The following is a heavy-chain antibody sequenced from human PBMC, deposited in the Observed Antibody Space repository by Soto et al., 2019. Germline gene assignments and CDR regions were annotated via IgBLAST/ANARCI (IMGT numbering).Heavy chain of an antibody. J-gene: IGHJ5*02. CDR1: GFSLSTTGRG. V-gene: IGHV2-5*01. D-gene: IGHD4-17*01. CDR2: IYWNDDK. Sequence: QITLKESGPTLVKPTKALTLTCSSSGFSLSTTGRGVGWVRQPPGKALEWLAVIYWNDDKRFSPSLKSRLTITKDTSKNQVVLTMTNMDPVDTATYYCAHRGYGDYPRDNWFDPWGQGTLVTVSS. CDR3: AHRGYGDYPRDNWFDP.